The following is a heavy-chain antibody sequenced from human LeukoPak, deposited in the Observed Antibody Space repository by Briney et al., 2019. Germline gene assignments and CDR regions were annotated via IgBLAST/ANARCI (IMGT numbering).Heavy chain of an antibody. CDR3: ARDPGYCSSTSCYTGDFDY. V-gene: IGHV1-69*13. CDR1: GYSFSDYS. CDR2: IIPIFGTA. D-gene: IGHD2-2*02. J-gene: IGHJ4*02. Sequence: SVKVSCKASGYSFSDYSIHWVRQAPGQGLEWMGGIIPIFGTANYAQKFQGRVTITADESTSTAYMELSSLRSEDTAVYYCARDPGYCSSTSCYTGDFDYWGQGTLVTVSS.